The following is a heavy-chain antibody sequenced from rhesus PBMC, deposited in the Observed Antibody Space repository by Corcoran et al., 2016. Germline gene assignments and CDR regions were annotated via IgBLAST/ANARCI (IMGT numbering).Heavy chain of an antibody. CDR3: ARRSAGEYGYYLGVDS. CDR1: GYTFSNYG. Sequence: QVQLVQSGAEVKQPGASVKVSCKTSGYTFSNYGMNWVRQAPGERLVWLGRLSTNKRKPTYAQAFKERYTFSRDTSISEAYLQISSLKAEDTAVYYCARRSAGEYGYYLGVDSGGQGVVVTVSS. J-gene: IGHJ6*01. V-gene: IGHV7-114*01. D-gene: IGHD2-2*01. CDR2: LSTNKRKP.